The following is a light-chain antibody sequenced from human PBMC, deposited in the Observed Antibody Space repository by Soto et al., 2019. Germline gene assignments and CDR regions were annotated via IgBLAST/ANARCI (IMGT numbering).Light chain of an antibody. CDR1: QSVSNN. J-gene: IGKJ4*01. CDR2: FAS. V-gene: IGKV3-15*01. Sequence: EIVMTQSPATLSVSPGERATLSCRASQSVSNNLAWYQQKPGQAPRLLIYFASTRATGIPARFSGGGSGTQFTLTITSLQSEDVAVYYCQHYDEWPLTFGGGTKVETK. CDR3: QHYDEWPLT.